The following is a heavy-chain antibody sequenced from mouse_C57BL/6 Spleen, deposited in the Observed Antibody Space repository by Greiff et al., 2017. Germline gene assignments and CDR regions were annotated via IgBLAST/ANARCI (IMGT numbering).Heavy chain of an antibody. CDR2: IYPGDGDT. V-gene: IGHV1-82*01. Sequence: QVQLKESGPELVKPGASVKISCKASGYAFSSSWMNWVKQRPGKGLEWIGRIYPGDGDTNYNGKFKGKATLTADKSSSTAYMQLSSLTSEDSAVYFCAGLYYCDYWGQGTTLTVSS. CDR1: GYAFSSSW. J-gene: IGHJ2*01. CDR3: AGLYYCDY.